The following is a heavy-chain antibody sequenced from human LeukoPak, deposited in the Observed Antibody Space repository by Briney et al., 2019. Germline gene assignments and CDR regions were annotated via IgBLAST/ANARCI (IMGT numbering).Heavy chain of an antibody. D-gene: IGHD3-16*01. CDR3: AKDMGAMAHDAFDI. J-gene: IGHJ3*02. CDR1: GFIFSNYG. V-gene: IGHV3-30*02. Sequence: GGSLRLSCAASGFIFSNYGIHWVRQAPGTGLERATFIRYDGSEKYYADSVKGRFTISRDNSKNTLYLQMNSLRAEDTALYYCAKDMGAMAHDAFDIWGQGTMVTVSS. CDR2: IRYDGSEK.